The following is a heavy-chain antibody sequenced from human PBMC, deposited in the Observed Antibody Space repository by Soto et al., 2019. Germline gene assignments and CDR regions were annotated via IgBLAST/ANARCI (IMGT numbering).Heavy chain of an antibody. CDR3: PKDRPPLY. V-gene: IGHV3-49*04. J-gene: IGHJ4*02. CDR1: GFPFDYFA. Sequence: GGSLRLSCTGSGFPFDYFAINWVRQAPGKGLEWVGLIRNQSYQETTEYAAAVKGRFTISRDNSKNTLYLQMNSLRAEDTAVYYCPKDRPPLYWGQGTLVTVSS. D-gene: IGHD6-6*01. CDR2: IRNQSYQETT.